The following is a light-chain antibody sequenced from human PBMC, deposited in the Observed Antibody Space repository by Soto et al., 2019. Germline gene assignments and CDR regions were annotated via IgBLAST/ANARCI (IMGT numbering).Light chain of an antibody. J-gene: IGKJ2*01. Sequence: DIQLTQSPSFLSASVGDRVTITCRASQGISSSLGWYQQKPGKAPKLLIYAASTLHSGVPSRFSGSGSGTEFTLPISSLQPEDFATYYCQQLNSFPDTFGQGTKLEIK. V-gene: IGKV1-9*01. CDR2: AAS. CDR3: QQLNSFPDT. CDR1: QGISSS.